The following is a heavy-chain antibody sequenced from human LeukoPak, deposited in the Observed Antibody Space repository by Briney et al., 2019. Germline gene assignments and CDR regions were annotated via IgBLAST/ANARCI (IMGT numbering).Heavy chain of an antibody. J-gene: IGHJ5*02. CDR2: ISSSSSYI. V-gene: IGHV3-21*01. CDR1: GFTFSSYS. Sequence: GGSLRLSCAASGFTFSSYSMNWVRQAPGKGLEWVSSISSSSSYIYYADSVKGRFATSRDNAKNSLYLQMNSLRAEDTAVYYCARSPTLYNWFDPWGQGTLVTVSS. CDR3: ARSPTLYNWFDP.